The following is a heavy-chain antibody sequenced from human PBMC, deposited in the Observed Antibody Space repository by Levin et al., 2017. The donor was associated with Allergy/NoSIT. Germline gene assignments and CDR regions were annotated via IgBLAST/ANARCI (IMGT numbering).Heavy chain of an antibody. V-gene: IGHV1-46*04. CDR1: GYTFISHY. D-gene: IGHD2-2*01. J-gene: IGHJ6*02. CDR2: INPSDGTT. Sequence: ASVKVSCKASGYTFISHYIQWVRQASGQGLEWMGIINPSDGTTTYAQKLQGRGTMTRDTSTSTVYMELSSLRFEDTAVYYCARKIPAGLEFGMDVWGQGTTVTVSS. CDR3: ARKIPAGLEFGMDV.